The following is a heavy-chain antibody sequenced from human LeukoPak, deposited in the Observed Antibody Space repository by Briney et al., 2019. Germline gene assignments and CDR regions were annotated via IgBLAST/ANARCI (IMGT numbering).Heavy chain of an antibody. D-gene: IGHD2-15*01. J-gene: IGHJ3*01. CDR3: ARGYCSGGSCSATRV. V-gene: IGHV1-18*04. Sequence: ASVKVSCKASGYTFTSYYMHWVRQAPGQGLEWMGWISAYNGNTNYAQKLQGRVTMTTDTSTSTAYMELRSLRSDDTAVYYCARGYCSGGSCSATRVWGQGTMVTVSS. CDR2: ISAYNGNT. CDR1: GYTFTSYY.